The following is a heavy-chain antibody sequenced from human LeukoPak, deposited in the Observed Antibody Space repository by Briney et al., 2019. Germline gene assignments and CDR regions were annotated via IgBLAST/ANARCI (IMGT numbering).Heavy chain of an antibody. CDR3: ARVGYDSSGRHRYAFDI. V-gene: IGHV1-18*01. CDR1: GYTFTRYG. J-gene: IGHJ3*02. D-gene: IGHD3-22*01. CDR2: INPNNGNT. Sequence: ASVKVSCKASGYTFTRYGISWVRQAPGQGLEWMGWINPNNGNTNYVQKLQGRATMTTDTSTSTAYMELRSLRSDDTAVYYCARVGYDSSGRHRYAFDIWGQGTMVTVSS.